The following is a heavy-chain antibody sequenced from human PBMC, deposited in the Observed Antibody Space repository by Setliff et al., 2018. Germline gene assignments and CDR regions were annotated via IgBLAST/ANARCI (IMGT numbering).Heavy chain of an antibody. CDR2: INRSGSG. CDR3: RQAGVGRDVFDI. J-gene: IGHJ3*02. Sequence: SETLSLTCNVYGGSFDTYYWSWIRQPPGKGLERFWEINRSGSGDYNPSFKGRVTISVDTSKKQFSLTLTSVTAADTALYYCRQAGVGRDVFDIWGQGTVVTVSS. D-gene: IGHD1-1*01. CDR1: GGSFDTYY. V-gene: IGHV4-34*01.